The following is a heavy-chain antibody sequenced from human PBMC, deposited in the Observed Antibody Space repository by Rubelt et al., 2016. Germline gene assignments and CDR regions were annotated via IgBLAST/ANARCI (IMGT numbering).Heavy chain of an antibody. Sequence: EVQLLESGGGLAQPGGSLRLSCAASGFTFSSYAMSWVRQAPGKGLEWVSTISGSGGSTYSADSVKGRFTISRDNSKNTLYLQMNSLRAEDTAVYYCAKDQGYSSSWYDYWGQGTLVTVSS. CDR3: AKDQGYSSSWYDY. J-gene: IGHJ4*02. V-gene: IGHV3-23*01. CDR2: ISGSGGST. D-gene: IGHD6-13*01. CDR1: GFTFSSYA.